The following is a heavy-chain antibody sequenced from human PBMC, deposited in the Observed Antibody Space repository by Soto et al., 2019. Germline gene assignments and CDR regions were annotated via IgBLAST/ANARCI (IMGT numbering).Heavy chain of an antibody. Sequence: QVQLQESGPGLVKPSQTLSLTCTVSGGSISSGGYYWNWIRQQPGKGLEWIGYIYYIGSTYYNPSLKSRVTLSLDTSKNQSSLQLRSVTAADTAVYYCARSVFPWGQGTLVTVSS. CDR2: IYYIGST. CDR1: GGSISSGGYY. V-gene: IGHV4-31*03. J-gene: IGHJ5*02. CDR3: ARSVFP.